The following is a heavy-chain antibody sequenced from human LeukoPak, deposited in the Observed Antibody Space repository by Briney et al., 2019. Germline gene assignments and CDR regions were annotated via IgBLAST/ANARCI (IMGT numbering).Heavy chain of an antibody. V-gene: IGHV4-4*07. CDR3: ARDRGYSYGWFSPDAFDI. CDR1: GGSISSYY. CDR2: IYTSGST. J-gene: IGHJ3*02. Sequence: PSGTLSLTCTVSGGSISSYYWSWIRQPAGKGLEWIGRIYTSGSTNYNPSLKSRVTMSVDTSKNQFSLKLSSVTAADTAVYYCARDRGYSYGWFSPDAFDIWGQGTMVTVSS. D-gene: IGHD5-18*01.